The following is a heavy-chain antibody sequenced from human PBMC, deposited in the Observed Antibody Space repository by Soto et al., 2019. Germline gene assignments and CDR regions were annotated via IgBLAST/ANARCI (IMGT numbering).Heavy chain of an antibody. Sequence: QVQLVQSGAEVKKPGASVKVSCKASGYTFTSYDINWVRQATGQGLEWMGWMNPNSGNTGYAQKFQGRVTMTRNTSISTAYMELSSLRSEDTAVYYCARDLAGPNYCYYGMDVWGQGTTVTVSS. D-gene: IGHD6-19*01. V-gene: IGHV1-8*01. CDR2: MNPNSGNT. J-gene: IGHJ6*02. CDR3: ARDLAGPNYCYYGMDV. CDR1: GYTFTSYD.